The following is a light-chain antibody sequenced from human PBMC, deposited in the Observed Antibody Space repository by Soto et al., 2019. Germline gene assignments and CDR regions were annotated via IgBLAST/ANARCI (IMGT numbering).Light chain of an antibody. Sequence: QSALTQAASVSGSPGQSITISCTGTTSDVGGYNYVSWYQQHPGKAPKLMIYDVSNRHSGVSNRFSGSKSGNTASLTISGLQAADEADYYCSSYTSSSTVVFGGGTKLTVL. CDR2: DVS. CDR1: TSDVGGYNY. CDR3: SSYTSSSTVV. J-gene: IGLJ2*01. V-gene: IGLV2-14*03.